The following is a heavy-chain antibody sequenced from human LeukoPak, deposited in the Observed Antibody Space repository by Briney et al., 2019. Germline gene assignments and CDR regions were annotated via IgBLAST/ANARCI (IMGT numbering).Heavy chain of an antibody. J-gene: IGHJ4*02. V-gene: IGHV1-2*04. Sequence: ASVKVSCKASGYTFAGHYMHWVRQAPGQGLEWMGWINPNSGGTNYAQKFQGWVTMTRDTSISTAYMELSRLRSDDTAVYYCATSIAAAGTMDYWGQGTLVTVSS. D-gene: IGHD6-13*01. CDR1: GYTFAGHY. CDR3: ATSIAAAGTMDY. CDR2: INPNSGGT.